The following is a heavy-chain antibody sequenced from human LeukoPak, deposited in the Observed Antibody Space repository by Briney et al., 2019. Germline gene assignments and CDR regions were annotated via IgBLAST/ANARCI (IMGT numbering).Heavy chain of an antibody. CDR1: GFTFSNYA. CDR2: ISYDGSKR. CDR3: ATVQREYYYDSSGIMRN. J-gene: IGHJ4*02. D-gene: IGHD3-22*01. Sequence: AGSLRLSCAASGFTFSNYAMHWVRQAPGKGLEWMAAISYDGSKRYYADSVKGRFTISRDNSKNTLYLQMDSLRAEDTAVYYCATVQREYYYDSSGIMRNWGQGTLVTVSS. V-gene: IGHV3-30*04.